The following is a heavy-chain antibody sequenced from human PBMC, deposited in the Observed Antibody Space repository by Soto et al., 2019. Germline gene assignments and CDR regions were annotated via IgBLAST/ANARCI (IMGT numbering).Heavy chain of an antibody. CDR1: GFTFSSYG. CDR2: ISYDGSNK. V-gene: IGHV3-30*03. Sequence: QVQLVESGGGVVQPGRSLRLSCAASGFTFSSYGMHWVRXAXXKXXXXXAVISYDGSNKYYADSVKGRFTISRDNSKXXXXXXXXXXXXXXXXXXXXXXXXXXXXXXXXDYDYWGQGTLVTVSS. CDR3: XXXXXXXXXXXXDYDY. J-gene: IGHJ4*02.